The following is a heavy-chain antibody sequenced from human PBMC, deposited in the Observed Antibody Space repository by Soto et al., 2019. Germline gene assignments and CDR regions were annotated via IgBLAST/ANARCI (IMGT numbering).Heavy chain of an antibody. CDR2: IKQDGSEK. V-gene: IGHV3-7*01. D-gene: IGHD3-16*02. Sequence: GGSLRLSCAVPKFTFGDYWMSWVRQAPGKGLEWVSNIKQDGSEKYYAYSVKGRFTTSRDSADNSIYLRMNSLRAEDTAVYYCARLSYGQLRYFDNWGQGTLVTVSS. CDR3: ARLSYGQLRYFDN. J-gene: IGHJ4*02. CDR1: KFTFGDYW.